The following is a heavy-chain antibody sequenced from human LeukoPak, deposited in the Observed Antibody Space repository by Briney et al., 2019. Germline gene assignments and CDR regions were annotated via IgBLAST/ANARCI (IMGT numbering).Heavy chain of an antibody. Sequence: GESLKISCETSGYSFTTYWIGWVRQMPGTGLEWVGAIYPDDSDTRYSPSFQGQVVISADRSIRTAYLQWNSLKTSDTAMYYCVRQRGSSGTINHFDPWGQGTLVTVSS. J-gene: IGHJ5*02. CDR1: GYSFTTYW. CDR2: IYPDDSDT. CDR3: VRQRGSSGTINHFDP. V-gene: IGHV5-51*01. D-gene: IGHD3-10*01.